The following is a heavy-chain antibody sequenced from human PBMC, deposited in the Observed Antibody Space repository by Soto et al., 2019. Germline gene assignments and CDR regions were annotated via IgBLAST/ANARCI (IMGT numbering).Heavy chain of an antibody. CDR3: VKDGVAVTGKRLKLDY. D-gene: IGHD6-19*01. Sequence: GGSLRLSGSASGVTFSSYAMHWVRQAPGKGLEYVSVISNNGGSTDYEDSVKGRFTISRDNSKNTLYLQMSSLRVEDTAVYYCVKDGVAVTGKRLKLDYWGQGTLVTVPQ. CDR2: ISNNGGST. J-gene: IGHJ4*02. CDR1: GVTFSSYA. V-gene: IGHV3-64D*06.